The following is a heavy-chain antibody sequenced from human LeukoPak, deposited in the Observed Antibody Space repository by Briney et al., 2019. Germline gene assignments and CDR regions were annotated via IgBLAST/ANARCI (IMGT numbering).Heavy chain of an antibody. Sequence: PSETLSFTCTVSGGSISSADYYWAWIRQPPGERLEWIGSIYYAGGAYYNPSLQSRVIMSVDTSKNQFSLDLNSVTAPDTAVYYCARTVGTHRFDYWGQGILVTVSS. D-gene: IGHD4-23*01. CDR1: GGSISSADYY. J-gene: IGHJ4*02. CDR3: ARTVGTHRFDY. CDR2: IYYAGGA. V-gene: IGHV4-39*01.